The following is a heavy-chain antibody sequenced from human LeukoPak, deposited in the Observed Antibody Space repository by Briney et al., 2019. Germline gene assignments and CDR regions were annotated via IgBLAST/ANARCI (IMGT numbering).Heavy chain of an antibody. V-gene: IGHV3-64D*06. CDR2: INCHGRDT. CDR1: GLTFSSSD. D-gene: IGHD1-14*01. Sequence: GGSLRLSCSVSGLTFSSSDMHWVRQAPGKALEYVSAINCHGRDTYYADSVNGRFTISRDNSKDTLYLQMSNLRPEDTAIYDCVKGGRSTYDHWGQGTLVTVSS. J-gene: IGHJ4*02. CDR3: VKGGRSTYDH.